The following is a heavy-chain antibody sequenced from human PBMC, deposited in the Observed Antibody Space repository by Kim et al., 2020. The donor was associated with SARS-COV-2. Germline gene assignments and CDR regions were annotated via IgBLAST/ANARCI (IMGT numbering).Heavy chain of an antibody. CDR3: ARGDYDSSGYDWYFDL. CDR2: IYPGDSDT. CDR1: GYSFTSYW. J-gene: IGHJ2*01. V-gene: IGHV5-51*01. D-gene: IGHD3-22*01. Sequence: GESLKISCKGSGYSFTSYWIGWVRQMPGKGLEWMGIIYPGDSDTRYSPSFQGQVTISADKSISTAYLQWSSLKASDTAMYYCARGDYDSSGYDWYFDLWGRGTLVTVSS.